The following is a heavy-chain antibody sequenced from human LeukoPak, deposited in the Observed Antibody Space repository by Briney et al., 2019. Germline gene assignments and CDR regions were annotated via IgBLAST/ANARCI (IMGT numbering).Heavy chain of an antibody. Sequence: KASETLSLTCTVSGGSISSYYWSWIRQPAGKGLEWIGRIYTSGSTNYNPSLKSRVTMSVDTSKNQFSLKLSSVTAADTAVYYCARDPYYYGSGSYYNGGGWFDPWGQGTLVTVSS. D-gene: IGHD3-10*01. J-gene: IGHJ5*02. CDR3: ARDPYYYGSGSYYNGGGWFDP. CDR2: IYTSGST. V-gene: IGHV4-4*07. CDR1: GGSISSYY.